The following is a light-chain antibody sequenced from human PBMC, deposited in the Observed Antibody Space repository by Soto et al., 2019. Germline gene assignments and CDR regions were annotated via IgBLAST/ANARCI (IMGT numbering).Light chain of an antibody. Sequence: QSALTQPASVSGSPGQSITISCTGSSSDVGGYNYVSWYQQHHPGKAPKLMIYDVSNRPSGVSNRFSGSKSGNTASLTISRLQAEDEADYYCSSYTTSSTVVFGGGTKLTVL. V-gene: IGLV2-14*03. CDR2: DVS. CDR1: SSDVGGYNY. J-gene: IGLJ2*01. CDR3: SSYTTSSTVV.